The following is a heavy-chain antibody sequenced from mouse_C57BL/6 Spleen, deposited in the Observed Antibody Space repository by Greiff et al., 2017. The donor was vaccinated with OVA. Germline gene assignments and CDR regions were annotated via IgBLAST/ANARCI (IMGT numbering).Heavy chain of an antibody. CDR1: GYTFTSYW. V-gene: IGHV1-52*01. D-gene: IGHD1-1*01. Sequence: QVQLKQPGAELVRPGSSVKLSCKASGYTFTSYWMHWVKQRPIQGLEWIGNIDPSDSETHYNQKFKDKATLTVDKSSSTAYMQRSSLTSEDSAVYYCARSFITTVVADWYFDVWGTGTTVTVSS. CDR3: ARSFITTVVADWYFDV. J-gene: IGHJ1*03. CDR2: IDPSDSET.